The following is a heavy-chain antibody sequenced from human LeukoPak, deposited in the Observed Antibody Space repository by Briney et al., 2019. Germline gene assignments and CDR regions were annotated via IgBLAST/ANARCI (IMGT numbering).Heavy chain of an antibody. CDR3: ATDYSGSYLVFDY. D-gene: IGHD1-26*01. J-gene: IGHJ4*02. Sequence: ASVKVSCKASGYTFTGYYMHWVRQAPGKGLEWMGGFDPEDGETIYAQKFQGRVTMTEDTSTDTAYMELSSLRSEDTAVYYCATDYSGSYLVFDYWGQGTLVTVSS. CDR1: GYTFTGYY. CDR2: FDPEDGET. V-gene: IGHV1-24*01.